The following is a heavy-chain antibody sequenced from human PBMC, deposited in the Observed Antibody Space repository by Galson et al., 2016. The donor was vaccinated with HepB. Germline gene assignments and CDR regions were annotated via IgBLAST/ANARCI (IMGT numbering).Heavy chain of an antibody. J-gene: IGHJ4*02. CDR3: ARHHYDFWSGSTPSDYFDY. D-gene: IGHD3-3*01. CDR1: GGSISASSYS. V-gene: IGHV4-39*01. Sequence: SETLSLTCTVSGGSISASSYSWAWIRQPPGKGLEWIGSLSYSGSAFYNTSLKNRVTMSVATSKNQFSLKLSSVTAADTAVYYCARHHYDFWSGSTPSDYFDYWGQGTLVTVSS. CDR2: LSYSGSA.